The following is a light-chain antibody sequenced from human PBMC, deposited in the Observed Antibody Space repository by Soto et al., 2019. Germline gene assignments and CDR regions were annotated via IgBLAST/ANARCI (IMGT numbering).Light chain of an antibody. J-gene: IGLJ1*01. CDR2: GNS. CDR3: QSYDSSLSGYV. CDR1: SSNIGAGYD. V-gene: IGLV1-40*01. Sequence: QSVLTQPPSVSGPPGQRVTISCTGSSSNIGAGYDVHWYQQLPGTAPKLLIYGNSNRPSGVPDRFSGSKSGTSASLAITGLHAEDEADYYCQSYDSSLSGYVFGTGTKLTVL.